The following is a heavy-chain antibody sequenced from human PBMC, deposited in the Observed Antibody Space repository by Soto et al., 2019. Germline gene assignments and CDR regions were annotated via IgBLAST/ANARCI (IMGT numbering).Heavy chain of an antibody. D-gene: IGHD2-2*01. Sequence: ESLSITGGVYGGSFNDYFWTWIRQPPGKGLEWIGEIRRSGSTYYNPSLESRVTISVDTSMSQFSLRVTSVTAADTAVYYCARGIPSAWAVLAYWGQGTLVTVSS. V-gene: IGHV4-34*01. J-gene: IGHJ4*02. CDR1: GGSFNDYF. CDR3: ARGIPSAWAVLAY. CDR2: IRRSGST.